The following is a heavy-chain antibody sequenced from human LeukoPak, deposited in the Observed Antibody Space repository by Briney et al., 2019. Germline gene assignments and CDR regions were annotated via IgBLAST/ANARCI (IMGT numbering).Heavy chain of an antibody. D-gene: IGHD4-17*01. J-gene: IGHJ4*02. CDR2: VNWNRGDI. V-gene: IGHV3-9*01. Sequence: PGGSLRLSCAASGFTFDDYAMPWVRQAPGKGLEWVSGVNWNRGDIGYAASVKGRVTISRDNSRNQLYVQMNRLRVEDTAIYYCAKDWHDYGDYAIDSWGQGTLVTVSS. CDR1: GFTFDDYA. CDR3: AKDWHDYGDYAIDS.